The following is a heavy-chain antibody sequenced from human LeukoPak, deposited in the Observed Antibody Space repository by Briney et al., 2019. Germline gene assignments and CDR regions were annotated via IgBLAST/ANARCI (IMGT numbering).Heavy chain of an antibody. D-gene: IGHD5-12*01. CDR1: GFIFNRYS. V-gene: IGHV3-48*01. Sequence: GGSLRLSCVASGFIFNRYSMNWVRQAPGKGLEWIAHIRGSSSPIYYADSVKGRFTISRDNAKNSLYLQMNSLKADDTAVYYCAGGRLVATSKAVAIDYWGQGTLVTVSS. CDR2: IRGSSSPI. CDR3: AGGRLVATSKAVAIDY. J-gene: IGHJ4*02.